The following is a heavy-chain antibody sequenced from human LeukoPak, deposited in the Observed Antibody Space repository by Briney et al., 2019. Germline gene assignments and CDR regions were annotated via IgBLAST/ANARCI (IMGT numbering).Heavy chain of an antibody. J-gene: IGHJ3*02. D-gene: IGHD3-22*01. CDR3: ARDSEHFDSGAYYDALDI. Sequence: PGGSLRLSCAAPRFTFGNYWMNWVRQAPGKGLEWVANIKQDGSVKYYLDSVKGRFTISRDNAKNSLYLEMNSLRADDTAIYYCARDSEHFDSGAYYDALDIWGQGTMVTVSS. CDR1: RFTFGNYW. V-gene: IGHV3-7*01. CDR2: IKQDGSVK.